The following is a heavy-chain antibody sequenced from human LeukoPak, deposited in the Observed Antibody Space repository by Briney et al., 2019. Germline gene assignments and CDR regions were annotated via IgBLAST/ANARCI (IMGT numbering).Heavy chain of an antibody. CDR3: AKDPGASVSGFYMDV. D-gene: IGHD2-8*02. CDR2: ISTSGSTI. V-gene: IGHV3-11*04. J-gene: IGHJ6*03. Sequence: GGSRRLSCAASGFTFSNYYMSWIRQAPGKGLEWISYISTSGSTIYFADSVKGRFTISRDNAKNSPYLQMNSLRAQDTAVYYVAKDPGASVSGFYMDVWGKETTVIVS. CDR1: GFTFSNYY.